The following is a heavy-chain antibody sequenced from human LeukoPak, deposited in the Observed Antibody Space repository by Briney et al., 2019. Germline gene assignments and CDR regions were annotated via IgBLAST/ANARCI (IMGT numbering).Heavy chain of an antibody. D-gene: IGHD4-23*01. J-gene: IGHJ4*02. CDR3: AKDNGGFDY. CDR2: ISYDGSNK. CDR1: GFTFSSYG. V-gene: IGHV3-30*18. Sequence: GGSLRLSCAASGFTFSSYGMHWVRQAPGKGLEWVAVISYDGSNKYYADSVKGRFTISRDNSKNTLYLQMNSLRAEDTAVYYCAKDNGGFDYWGQGTLVTVSS.